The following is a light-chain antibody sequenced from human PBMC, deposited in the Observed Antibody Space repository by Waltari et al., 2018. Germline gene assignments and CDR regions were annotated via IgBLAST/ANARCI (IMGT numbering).Light chain of an antibody. V-gene: IGKV3-15*01. Sequence: EMVLTQSPATLSVSPGESVALSCRASQSSSSSLAWYQQKPGQAPRLLLFGTSTRATGVPARFSGSGSGTEFTLTISNMQSEDFGVYYCQQYGHWPPITFGQGTRLEIE. J-gene: IGKJ5*01. CDR2: GTS. CDR3: QQYGHWPPIT. CDR1: QSSSSS.